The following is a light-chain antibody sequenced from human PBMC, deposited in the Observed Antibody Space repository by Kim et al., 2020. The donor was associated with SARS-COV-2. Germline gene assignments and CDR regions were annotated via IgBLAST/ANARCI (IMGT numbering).Light chain of an antibody. J-gene: IGKJ5*01. CDR1: QSVSSN. Sequence: CPGERATLSCRASQSVSSNLAWYQQRPGQAPRLLLYGASTRATGGPARFSGSGSGTEFTLTISSLQSEDSAVYYCQQFYNWPPITFGQGTRLEIK. CDR3: QQFYNWPPIT. CDR2: GAS. V-gene: IGKV3-15*01.